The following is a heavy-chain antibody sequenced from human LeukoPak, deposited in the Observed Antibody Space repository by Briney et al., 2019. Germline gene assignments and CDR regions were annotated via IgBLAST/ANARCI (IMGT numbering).Heavy chain of an antibody. Sequence: SVKVSCKASGYTFTGYYMHWVRQAPGQGLEWMGWINPNSGGTNYAQKFQGRVTMTRDTSISTAYMELSRLRSDDTAVYYCARAYYVSSGYYHGGYWGQGTLVTVSS. J-gene: IGHJ4*02. V-gene: IGHV1-2*02. CDR3: ARAYYVSSGYYHGGY. CDR1: GYTFTGYY. D-gene: IGHD3-22*01. CDR2: INPNSGGT.